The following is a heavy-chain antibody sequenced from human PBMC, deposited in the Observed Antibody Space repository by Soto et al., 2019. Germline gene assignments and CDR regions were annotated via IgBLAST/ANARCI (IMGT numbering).Heavy chain of an antibody. J-gene: IGHJ4*02. CDR1: GYSFTSYW. CDR2: IDPSDSYT. Sequence: EVQLVQSGAEVKKPGESLRISCKGSGYSFTSYWISWVRQMPGKGLEWMGRIDPSDSYTNYSPSFQGHVTISADKSISTAYLQWSSLKASDTAMYYCARHTGYSSSSEYYFDYWGQGTLVTVSS. V-gene: IGHV5-10-1*03. CDR3: ARHTGYSSSSEYYFDY. D-gene: IGHD6-6*01.